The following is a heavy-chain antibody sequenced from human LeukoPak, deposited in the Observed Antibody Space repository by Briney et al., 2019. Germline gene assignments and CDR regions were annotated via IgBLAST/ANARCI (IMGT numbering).Heavy chain of an antibody. J-gene: IGHJ4*02. Sequence: TLSLTCAVSGGSISSGGYSWSWIRQPPGKGLEWIGYIYYSGSTYYNPSLKSRVTISVDTSKNQFSLKLSSVTAADTAVYYCARMSPRLRRLTMTTTKGFDYWGQGTLVTVSS. CDR3: ARMSPRLRRLTMTTTKGFDY. CDR1: GGSISSGGYS. V-gene: IGHV4-30-4*07. CDR2: IYYSGST. D-gene: IGHD4-17*01.